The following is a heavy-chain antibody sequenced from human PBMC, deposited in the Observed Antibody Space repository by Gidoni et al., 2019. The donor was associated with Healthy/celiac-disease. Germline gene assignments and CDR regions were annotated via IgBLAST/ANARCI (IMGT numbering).Heavy chain of an antibody. V-gene: IGHV3-74*01. Sequence: VESGGGLVQPGGSLRLSCAASGFTFSSYWMHWVRQAPGKGLVWVSRINSDGSSTSYADSVKGRFTISRDNAKNTLYLQMNSLRAEDTAVYYCARDYRSGSQYYDFWSGYTHAFDIWGQGTMVTVSS. CDR3: ARDYRSGSQYYDFWSGYTHAFDI. CDR1: GFTFSSYW. J-gene: IGHJ3*02. D-gene: IGHD3-3*01. CDR2: INSDGSST.